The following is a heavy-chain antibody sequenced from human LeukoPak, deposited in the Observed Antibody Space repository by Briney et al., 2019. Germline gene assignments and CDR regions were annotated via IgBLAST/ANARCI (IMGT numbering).Heavy chain of an antibody. D-gene: IGHD6-13*01. CDR3: ARYYSGWYYFDY. Sequence: SVKVSCKASGYTFTSYYMHWVRQAPGQGLEWMGGIIPIFGAVNYAQKFQGRVTITADESTSTAYMELSSLRSEDTAVYYCARYYSGWYYFDYWGQGTLVTVSS. J-gene: IGHJ4*02. CDR1: GYTFTSYY. V-gene: IGHV1-69*13. CDR2: IIPIFGAV.